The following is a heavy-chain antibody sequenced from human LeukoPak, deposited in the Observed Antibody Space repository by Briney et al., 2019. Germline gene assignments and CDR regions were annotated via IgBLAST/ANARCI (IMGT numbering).Heavy chain of an antibody. D-gene: IGHD3-10*01. V-gene: IGHV3-48*04. CDR3: AREDSRAMVRGVIITVPY. CDR1: GFTFSSYS. Sequence: GGSLRLSCAASGFTFSSYSMNWVRQAPGKGLEWVSYISSSSSTIYYADSVKGRFTISRDNAKNSLYLQMNSLRAEDTAVYYCAREDSRAMVRGVIITVPYWGQGTLVTVSS. CDR2: ISSSSSTI. J-gene: IGHJ4*02.